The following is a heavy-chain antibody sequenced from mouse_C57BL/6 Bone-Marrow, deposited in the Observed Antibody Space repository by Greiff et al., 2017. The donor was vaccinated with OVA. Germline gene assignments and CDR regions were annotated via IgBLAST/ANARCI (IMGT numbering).Heavy chain of an antibody. CDR1: GYAFSSSW. CDR3: APNYYGSSYYAMDY. Sequence: QVQLQQPGPELVKPGASVKISCKASGYAFSSSWMNWVKQRPGKGLEWIGRIYPGDGDTNYNGKFKGKATLTADKSSSTAYMQLSSLTSEDSAVYFCAPNYYGSSYYAMDYWGQGTSVTVSS. J-gene: IGHJ4*01. D-gene: IGHD1-1*01. CDR2: IYPGDGDT. V-gene: IGHV1-82*01.